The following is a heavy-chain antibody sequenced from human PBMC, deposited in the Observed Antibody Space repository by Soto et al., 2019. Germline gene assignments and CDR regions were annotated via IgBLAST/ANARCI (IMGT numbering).Heavy chain of an antibody. CDR3: AGDFIYGDSLDY. D-gene: IGHD4-17*01. J-gene: IGHJ4*02. CDR1: GFTFSSYW. V-gene: IGHV3-74*01. CDR2: INSDGSST. Sequence: EVQLVESGGGLVPPGGSLRLSCAASGFTFSSYWLHWVRQAPGKGLVWVSRINSDGSSTSYADSVNGRFTISRDNATNTLYLQMNSLRAEETAVDFCAGDFIYGDSLDYWGEGTLVTVSS.